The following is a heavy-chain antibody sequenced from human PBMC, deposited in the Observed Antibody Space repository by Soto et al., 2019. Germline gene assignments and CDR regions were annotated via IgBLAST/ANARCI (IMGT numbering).Heavy chain of an antibody. CDR3: AREEGYDFWGGTSDY. V-gene: IGHV1-18*01. D-gene: IGHD3-3*01. CDR1: GYTFSIYG. CDR2: ISPYYGRT. Sequence: QVQLVQSGAALKKPGASVKVSCKASGYTFSIYGITWVRQAPGQGLEWMGWISPYYGRTNYAQKFQDRLTLTTDTSTSTAYMELGSLRSDDTAVYYCAREEGYDFWGGTSDYWGQGTLVTVSS. J-gene: IGHJ4*02.